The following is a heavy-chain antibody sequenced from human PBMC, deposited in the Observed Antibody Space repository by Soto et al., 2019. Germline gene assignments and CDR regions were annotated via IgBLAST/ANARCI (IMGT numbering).Heavy chain of an antibody. J-gene: IGHJ4*02. D-gene: IGHD4-4*01. CDR2: IYYSGST. CDR3: ARRAADRPATVTNGLYYFDS. V-gene: IGHV4-59*08. Sequence: SETLSLTCTVSGGSISSYYWSWIRQPPGKGLEWIGYIYYSGSTNYNPSLKSRVTISVDTSKNQFSLKLSSVTAADTAVYYCARRAADRPATVTNGLYYFDSWGQGTLVTVSS. CDR1: GGSISSYY.